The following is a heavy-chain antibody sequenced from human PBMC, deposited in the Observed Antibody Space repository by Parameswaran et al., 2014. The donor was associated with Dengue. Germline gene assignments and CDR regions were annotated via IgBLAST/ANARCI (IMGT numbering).Heavy chain of an antibody. J-gene: IGHJ4*02. CDR2: TYYRSKWYS. CDR1: ISVA. D-gene: IGHD2-15*01. V-gene: IGHV6-1*01. CDR3: ARHRMAPGGRLFDY. Sequence: ISVARWIRQSPSRGLEWLGRTYYRSKWYSEYAVSVESRITITQDTSKNQFSLQLNSVTPEDTAVYYCARHRMAPGGRLFDYWAQGTLVTVSS.